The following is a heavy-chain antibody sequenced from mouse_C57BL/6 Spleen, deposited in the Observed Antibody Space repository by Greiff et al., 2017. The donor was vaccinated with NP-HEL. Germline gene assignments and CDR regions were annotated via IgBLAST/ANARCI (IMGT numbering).Heavy chain of an antibody. D-gene: IGHD2-4*01. Sequence: EVQRVESGPGLVKPSQSLSLTCSVTGYSITSGYYWNWIRQFPGNKLEWMGYISYDGSNNYNPSLKNRISITRDTSKNQFFLKLNSVTTEDTATYYCARNYDYEAMDYWGQGTSVTVSS. CDR3: ARNYDYEAMDY. J-gene: IGHJ4*01. V-gene: IGHV3-6*01. CDR1: GYSITSGYY. CDR2: ISYDGSN.